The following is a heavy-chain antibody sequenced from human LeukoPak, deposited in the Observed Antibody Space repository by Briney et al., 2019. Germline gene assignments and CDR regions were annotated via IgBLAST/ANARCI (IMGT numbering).Heavy chain of an antibody. V-gene: IGHV4-34*01. D-gene: IGHD3-10*01. J-gene: IGHJ5*02. CDR3: ARVATMVRGAYNWFDP. CDR2: INHSGGT. Sequence: PSETLSLTCAVYGGSFSAYYWTWIRQPPGKGLEWIGQINHSGGTNYNPSLKSRVTISVDTSKNQFSLKLSSVTAADTAVYYCARVATMVRGAYNWFDPWGQGTLVTVSS. CDR1: GGSFSAYY.